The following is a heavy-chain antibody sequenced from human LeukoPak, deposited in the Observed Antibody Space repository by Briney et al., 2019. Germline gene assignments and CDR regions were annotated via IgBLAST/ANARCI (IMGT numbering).Heavy chain of an antibody. CDR1: GFTFSSYW. CDR2: ISYDGSNK. J-gene: IGHJ6*03. V-gene: IGHV3-30*03. D-gene: IGHD6-13*01. CDR3: ARSAAGAYYMDV. Sequence: GGSLRLSCAASGFTFSSYWMSWVRQAPGKGLEWVAVISYDGSNKYYADSVKGRFTISRDNSKNTLYLQMNSLRAEDTAVYYCARSAAGAYYMDVWGKGTTVTVSS.